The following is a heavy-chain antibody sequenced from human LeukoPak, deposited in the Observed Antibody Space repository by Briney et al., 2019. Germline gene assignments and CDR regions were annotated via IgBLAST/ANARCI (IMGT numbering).Heavy chain of an antibody. D-gene: IGHD6-19*01. CDR1: GGTFSNYA. J-gene: IGHJ3*02. CDR2: IIPIFGTA. V-gene: IGHV1-69*06. Sequence: SVKVSCKASGGTFSNYAIGWVRQAPGQGLEWMGGIIPIFGTANYAQKFQGRVTITADKSTSTAYMELSSLRSEDTAVYYCARSRRGWSKREAFDIWGQGTMVTVSS. CDR3: ARSRRGWSKREAFDI.